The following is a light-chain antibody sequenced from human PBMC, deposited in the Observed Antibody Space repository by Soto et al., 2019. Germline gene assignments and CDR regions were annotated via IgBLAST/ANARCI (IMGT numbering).Light chain of an antibody. J-gene: IGKJ1*01. CDR3: QQYNSYQGT. CDR2: DAS. V-gene: IGKV1-5*01. CDR1: QSISSW. Sequence: DIQMTQSPSTLSASVGDRVTITCRASQSISSWLAWYQQKPGKAPKLLIYDASSLESGVPSRFSGSGSGTEFTLTISSRQPDDFATYYCQQYNSYQGTFGQGTKVEI.